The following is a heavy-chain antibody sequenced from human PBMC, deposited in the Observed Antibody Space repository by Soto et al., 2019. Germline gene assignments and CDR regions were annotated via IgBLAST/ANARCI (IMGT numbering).Heavy chain of an antibody. CDR3: ARDLGGLGDPFDI. D-gene: IGHD3-16*01. V-gene: IGHV1-2*02. CDR2: INPTSGGT. CDR1: GYSFTAYY. J-gene: IGHJ4*02. Sequence: RASVKVSCKAAGYSFTAYYIHWVRQAPGQGFEWMGWINPTSGGTNYAQKFQGRVTVTRDTSISTAYMELTRLRSDDTAVYYCARDLGGLGDPFDIWGQGTRVTVFS.